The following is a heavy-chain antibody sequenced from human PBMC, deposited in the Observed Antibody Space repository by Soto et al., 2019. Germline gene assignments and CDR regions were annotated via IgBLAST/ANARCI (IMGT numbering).Heavy chain of an antibody. CDR1: GGIFNSHG. CDR3: ASSSGSYSPTFFDS. J-gene: IGHJ4*02. V-gene: IGHV1-69*06. Sequence: SVKVSCKASGGIFNSHGISWVRQAPGQGLEWLGGITAIFGTADNSQKFQGRVTITAANSTSTFYMELRSLRSDATAVYYCASSSGSYSPTFFDSWGQGTLVTVSS. D-gene: IGHD1-26*01. CDR2: ITAIFGTA.